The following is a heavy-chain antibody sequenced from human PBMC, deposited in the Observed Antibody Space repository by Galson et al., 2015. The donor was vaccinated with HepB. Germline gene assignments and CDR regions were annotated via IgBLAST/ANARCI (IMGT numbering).Heavy chain of an antibody. J-gene: IGHJ6*01. V-gene: IGHV3-21*01. CDR3: ATSLGYCSSTSCYVTYYYYGMAV. CDR1: GFTFSSYS. D-gene: IGHD2-2*01. Sequence: SLRLSCAASGFTFSSYSMNWVRQAPGKGLEWVSSISSSSSYIYYADSVKGRFTISRDNAKNSLYLQMNSLRAEDTAVYYCATSLGYCSSTSCYVTYYYYGMAVWGQGAAVTVSS. CDR2: ISSSSSYI.